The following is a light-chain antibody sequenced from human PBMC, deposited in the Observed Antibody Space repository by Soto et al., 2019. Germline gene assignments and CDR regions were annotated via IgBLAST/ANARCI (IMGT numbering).Light chain of an antibody. Sequence: DIQLTQSPSTLSASVGDRITITCLASQSISSWLAWYQQKPGKAPNFLIYKTSNLESGVPSRLSGSGSGTEFTLTISSLQPDAFVPYYCQYYNDYCWTFGQGTKVEIK. CDR3: QYYNDYCWT. J-gene: IGKJ1*01. CDR2: KTS. V-gene: IGKV1-5*03. CDR1: QSISSW.